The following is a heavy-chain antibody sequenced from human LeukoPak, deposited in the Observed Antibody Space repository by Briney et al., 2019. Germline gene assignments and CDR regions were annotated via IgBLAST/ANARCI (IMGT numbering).Heavy chain of an antibody. D-gene: IGHD2-8*01. CDR1: GGSISSGSYY. J-gene: IGHJ3*02. CDR3: ARRLLGYCTNGVCTRGAFDI. CDR2: IYTSGST. V-gene: IGHV4-61*02. Sequence: SETLSLTCTVSGGSISSGSYYWSWIRQPAGKGLEWIGRIYTSGSTNYNPSLKSRVTISVDTSKNQFSLKLSSVTAADTAVYYCARRLLGYCTNGVCTRGAFDIWGQGTMVTVSS.